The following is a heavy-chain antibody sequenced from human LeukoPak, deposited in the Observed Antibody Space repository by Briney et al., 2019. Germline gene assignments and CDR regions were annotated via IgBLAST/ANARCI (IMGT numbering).Heavy chain of an antibody. J-gene: IGHJ5*02. Sequence: GGSLRLSCTASGFTFGDYAMSWFRQAPGKGLEWVGFIRSKAYGGTTEYAASVKGRFTISRDDSKSIAYLQMNSLKTEDTAVYYCTRSQGTPPDDWFDPWGQGTLVTVSS. CDR2: IRSKAYGGTT. D-gene: IGHD1-7*01. CDR1: GFTFGDYA. CDR3: TRSQGTPPDDWFDP. V-gene: IGHV3-49*03.